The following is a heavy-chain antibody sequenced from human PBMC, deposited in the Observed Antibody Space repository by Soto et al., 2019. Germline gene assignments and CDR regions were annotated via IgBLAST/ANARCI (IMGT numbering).Heavy chain of an antibody. CDR3: ARGSLASSWFDP. V-gene: IGHV1-69*13. CDR1: GGTFSSYV. Sequence: SVKASCKASGGTFSSYVSSWVRPAPGQGLEWMGGIIPIFGTANYAQKFQGRVTITADESTSTAYMELSSLRSEDTAVYYCARGSLASSWFDPWGQGTLVTVSS. J-gene: IGHJ5*02. CDR2: IIPIFGTA.